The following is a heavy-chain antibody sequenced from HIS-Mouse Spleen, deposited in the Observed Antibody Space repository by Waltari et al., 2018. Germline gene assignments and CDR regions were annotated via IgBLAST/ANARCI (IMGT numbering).Heavy chain of an antibody. CDR1: GDSALSHRAA. J-gene: IGHJ3*02. Sequence: QVQLPQSGPGRVKPSQPLSLPCATSGDSALSHRAAWTWIGQSPPRGLEWLGRTYYRSKWYNDYAVSVKSRITINPDTSKNQFSLQLNSVTPEDTTVYYCARVTGDDAFDIWGQGTMVTVSS. V-gene: IGHV6-1*01. CDR3: ARVTGDDAFDI. D-gene: IGHD7-27*01. CDR2: TYYRSKWYN.